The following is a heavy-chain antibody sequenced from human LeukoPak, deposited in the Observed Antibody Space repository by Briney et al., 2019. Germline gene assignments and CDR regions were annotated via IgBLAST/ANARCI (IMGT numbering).Heavy chain of an antibody. J-gene: IGHJ6*03. CDR1: GGSISSYY. V-gene: IGHV4-59*01. D-gene: IGHD2-2*02. CDR2: IYYSGST. CDR3: ARTGYCSSTSCYTASRPYYYYYMDV. Sequence: SETLSLTCTVSGGSISSYYWSWIRQPPGKGLEWIGYIYYSGSTNYNPSLKSRVTISVDTSKNQFSLKLSSVTAADTAVFYCARTGYCSSTSCYTASRPYYYYYMDVWGKGTTVTVSS.